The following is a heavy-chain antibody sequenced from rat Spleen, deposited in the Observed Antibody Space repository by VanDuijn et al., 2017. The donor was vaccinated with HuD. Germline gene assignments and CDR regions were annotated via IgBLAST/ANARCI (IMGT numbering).Heavy chain of an antibody. J-gene: IGHJ3*01. Sequence: EVQLVESGGGLVQPGRSLKLSCAASGFTFSNYDMAWVRQDSTKGLEWVASISPGGGNTYYRASVKGRFTVSRDNAKSTLYLQMDSLRSEDTATFYCVRQDTSGYSNWFTYWGQGTLVTVSS. V-gene: IGHV5-25*01. D-gene: IGHD4-3*01. CDR2: ISPGGGNT. CDR1: GFTFSNYD. CDR3: VRQDTSGYSNWFTY.